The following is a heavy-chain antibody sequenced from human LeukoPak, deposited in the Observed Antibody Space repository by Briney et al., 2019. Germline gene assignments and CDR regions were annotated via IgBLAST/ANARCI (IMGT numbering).Heavy chain of an antibody. CDR3: ARDLVVAATGDVDY. Sequence: GGSLRLSCAASGFTFSSYGMHWVRQAPGKGLEWLSHISASGSTIYYADSVKGRFTISRDNAKNSLYLQMNSLRDEDTAVYYCARDLVVAATGDVDYWGQGTLVTVSS. CDR2: ISASGSTI. D-gene: IGHD2-15*01. J-gene: IGHJ4*02. CDR1: GFTFSSYG. V-gene: IGHV3-48*02.